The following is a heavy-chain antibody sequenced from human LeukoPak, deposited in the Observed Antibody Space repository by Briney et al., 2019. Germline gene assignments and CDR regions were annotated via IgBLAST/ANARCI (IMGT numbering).Heavy chain of an antibody. CDR3: ARQRYSDY. J-gene: IGHJ4*02. V-gene: IGHV3-7*01. CDR2: IKEDGSEN. CDR1: GFTFSRYW. Sequence: PGGSLRLSCAAYGFTFSRYWMTWDRQAPGKGLEWVANIKEDGSENSYVESVKGRFTISRDNAKNSLYLQLNSLRAEDTAVYFCARQRYSDYWGQGTLVTVSS. D-gene: IGHD1-1*01.